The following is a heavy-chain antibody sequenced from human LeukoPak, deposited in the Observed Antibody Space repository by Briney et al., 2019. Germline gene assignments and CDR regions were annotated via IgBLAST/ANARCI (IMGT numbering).Heavy chain of an antibody. CDR3: ARKDYDFWSGYAGYYFDY. CDR2: IKQDGSEK. CDR1: GFTFSSYW. D-gene: IGHD3-3*01. V-gene: IGHV3-7*01. J-gene: IGHJ4*02. Sequence: GGSLRLSCVASGFTFSSYWMSWVRQTPGKGLEWVANIKQDGSEKYYVDSVKGRFTISRDNAKNSLYLQMNSLRAEDTAVYYCARKDYDFWSGYAGYYFDYWGQGTLVTVSS.